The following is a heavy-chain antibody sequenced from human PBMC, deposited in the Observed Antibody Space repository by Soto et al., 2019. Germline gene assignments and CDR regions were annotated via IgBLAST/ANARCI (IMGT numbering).Heavy chain of an antibody. CDR1: GGSISSGDYY. CDR3: ATYIAGGRFDP. CDR2: IYYSGST. J-gene: IGHJ5*02. D-gene: IGHD3-16*01. V-gene: IGHV4-30-4*01. Sequence: SETLSLTCTVSGGSISSGDYYWSWIRQPPGKGLEWIGYIYYSGSTYYNPSLKSRATISVDTSKNQFSLKLSSVSAADTAVYYCATYIAGGRFDPWGQGTLVTVSS.